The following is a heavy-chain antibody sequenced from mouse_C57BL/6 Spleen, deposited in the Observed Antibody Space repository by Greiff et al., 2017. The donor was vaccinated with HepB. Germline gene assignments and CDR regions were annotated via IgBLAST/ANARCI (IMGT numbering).Heavy chain of an antibody. V-gene: IGHV1-81*01. Sequence: VQLQQSGAELARPGASVKLSCKASGYTFTSYGISWVKQRTGQGLEWIGEIYPRSGNTYYNEKFKGKATLTADKSSSTAYMELRSLTSEDSAVYFCARSEGTTVVARDYFDYWGQSTTLTVSS. J-gene: IGHJ2*01. D-gene: IGHD1-1*01. CDR3: ARSEGTTVVARDYFDY. CDR2: IYPRSGNT. CDR1: GYTFTSYG.